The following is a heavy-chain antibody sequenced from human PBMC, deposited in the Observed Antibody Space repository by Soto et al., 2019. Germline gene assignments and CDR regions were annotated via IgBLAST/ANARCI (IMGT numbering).Heavy chain of an antibody. CDR2: ISGSGGST. J-gene: IGHJ4*02. Sequence: GGSLRLSCAASGFTFSSYAMSWVRRAPGKGLEWVSAISGSGGSTYYADSVKGRFTISRDNSKNTLYLQMNSLRAEDTAVYYCAKHAGYCSSTSCYAGEDYWGQGTLVTVSS. D-gene: IGHD2-2*03. CDR1: GFTFSSYA. V-gene: IGHV3-23*01. CDR3: AKHAGYCSSTSCYAGEDY.